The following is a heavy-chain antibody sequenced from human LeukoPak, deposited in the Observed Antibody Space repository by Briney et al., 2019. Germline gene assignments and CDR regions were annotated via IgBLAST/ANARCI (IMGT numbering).Heavy chain of an antibody. V-gene: IGHV1-2*02. Sequence: ASVKVSCKASGYTFTSYDINWVRQATGQGLEWMGWMNPNSGGTNYAQKFQGRVTMTRDTSISTAYMELSRLRSDDTAVYYCARVPLLWFGESSAFDIWGQGTMVTVSS. D-gene: IGHD3-10*01. CDR3: ARVPLLWFGESSAFDI. CDR1: GYTFTSYD. CDR2: MNPNSGGT. J-gene: IGHJ3*02.